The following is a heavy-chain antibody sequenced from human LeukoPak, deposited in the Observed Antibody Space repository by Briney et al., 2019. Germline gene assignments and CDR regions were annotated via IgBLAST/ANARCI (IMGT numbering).Heavy chain of an antibody. CDR1: GFTVSSNY. V-gene: IGHV3-66*01. CDR3: ARAVDSSGYRDAFDI. Sequence: GGSLRLSCAASGFTVSSNYMSWVRQAPGKGLEWVSVIYSGGSTYYADSVKGRFTISRDNSKSTLYLQMNSLRAEDTAVYYCARAVDSSGYRDAFDIWGQGTMVTVSS. CDR2: IYSGGST. J-gene: IGHJ3*02. D-gene: IGHD3-22*01.